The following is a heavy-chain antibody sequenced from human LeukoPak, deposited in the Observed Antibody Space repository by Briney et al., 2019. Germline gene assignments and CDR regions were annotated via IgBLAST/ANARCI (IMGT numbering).Heavy chain of an antibody. CDR3: GSTYVRGIYPNY. D-gene: IGHD3-10*02. V-gene: IGHV4-61*02. CDR2: IYTSGST. J-gene: IGHJ4*02. CDR1: GGSISSGSYY. Sequence: PSETLSLTCTVSGGSISSGSYYWSWIRQPAGKGLEWIGRIYTSGSTNYNPSLKSRVTISVDTSKNQFSLKLSSVTAADTAGYYWGSTYVRGIYPNYGGRGTLVTVSS.